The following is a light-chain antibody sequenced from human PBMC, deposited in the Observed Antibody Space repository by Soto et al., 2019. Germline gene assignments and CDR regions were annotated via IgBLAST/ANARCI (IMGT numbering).Light chain of an antibody. CDR1: QSVSSF. CDR3: QQRSSWPRT. V-gene: IGKV3-11*01. J-gene: IGKJ1*01. CDR2: DAS. Sequence: EIVLTQSPATLSLSPGEIATLSCRASQSVSSFLAWYQQKPGQAPRLLIYDASNRATGIPARFSGSGSGTDFTLTISSLEPEDFALYYCQQRSSWPRTFGQGTK.